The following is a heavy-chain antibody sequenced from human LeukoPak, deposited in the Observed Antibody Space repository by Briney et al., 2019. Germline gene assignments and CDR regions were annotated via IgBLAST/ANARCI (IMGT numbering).Heavy chain of an antibody. CDR1: GGSISSYY. CDR3: ARDAADSYGYAYYFDY. J-gene: IGHJ4*02. D-gene: IGHD5-18*01. CDR2: IYYSGST. V-gene: IGHV4-59*01. Sequence: SETLSLTCTVSGGSISSYYWSWIRQPPGKGLEWIGYIYYSGSTNYNPSLKSRVTISVDTPKNQFSLKLSSVTAADTAVYYCARDAADSYGYAYYFDYWGQGTLVTVSS.